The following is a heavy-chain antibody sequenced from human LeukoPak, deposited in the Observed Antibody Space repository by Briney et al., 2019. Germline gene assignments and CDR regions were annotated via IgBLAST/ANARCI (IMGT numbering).Heavy chain of an antibody. D-gene: IGHD5-24*01. Sequence: PGGSLRLSCAASGFTFGSYGMYWVRQAPGKGLEWVAVIWYDGSNKYYADSVKGRFTISRDNSKNTLDLQMNSLRAADTAVYYCARDGLRGNNWFDPWGQGTLVTVSS. CDR1: GFTFGSYG. J-gene: IGHJ5*02. V-gene: IGHV3-33*07. CDR2: IWYDGSNK. CDR3: ARDGLRGNNWFDP.